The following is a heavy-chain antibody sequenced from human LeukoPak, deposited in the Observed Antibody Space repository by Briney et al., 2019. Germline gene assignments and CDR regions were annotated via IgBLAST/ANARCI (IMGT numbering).Heavy chain of an antibody. D-gene: IGHD3-9*01. J-gene: IGHJ4*02. CDR1: GFTFSNYA. Sequence: GESLRLSCAASGFTFSNYAMNWVRQAPGKGLEWVSALGDNDGRTFYADSVKGRFTISRDNSKNTLYLQMNSLRAEDTAIYYCAKNGKDNYDMSFDYWGQGTLVTVSS. CDR2: LGDNDGRT. CDR3: AKNGKDNYDMSFDY. V-gene: IGHV3-23*01.